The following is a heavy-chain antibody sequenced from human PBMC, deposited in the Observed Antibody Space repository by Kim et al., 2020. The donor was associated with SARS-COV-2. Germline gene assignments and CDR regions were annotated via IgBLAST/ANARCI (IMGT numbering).Heavy chain of an antibody. CDR3: ATDWAAFSSGTYVFDF. V-gene: IGHV3-30*04. Sequence: GGSLRLSCATSGFAFSDSPLHWVRQSPGTGLEWVALISSDGTQKNYANSVRGRFTISRDISKRTLFLQMNSLRPEDTAVYYCATDWAAFSSGTYVFDFWGRGTLATVSS. CDR1: GFAFSDSP. D-gene: IGHD3-10*01. CDR2: ISSDGTQK. J-gene: IGHJ4*02.